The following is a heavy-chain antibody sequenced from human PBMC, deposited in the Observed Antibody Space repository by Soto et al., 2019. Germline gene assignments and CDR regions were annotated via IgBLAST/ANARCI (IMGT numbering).Heavy chain of an antibody. CDR2: IKSGGPT. CDR3: TWTGTNWFAS. D-gene: IGHD1-1*01. V-gene: IGHV3-15*01. J-gene: IGHJ5*01. CDR1: GFTFSDAW. Sequence: EVQLVESGGGLVKPGGSLRLSCTASGFTFSDAWMSWVRQAPGKGLEWVGCIKSGGPTDYAAPVKGRFTISRDDSKNTVDRQMNSLKTEDTAVYYCTWTGTNWFASWGQGTLVTVSS.